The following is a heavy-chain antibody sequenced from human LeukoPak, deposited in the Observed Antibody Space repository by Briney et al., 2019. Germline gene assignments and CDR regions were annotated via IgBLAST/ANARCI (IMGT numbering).Heavy chain of an antibody. CDR1: GFTSSSYA. Sequence: GGSLRLSCAASGFTSSSYATHGVRQAPRKGVEWVAVISYDGSNKYYADSVKGRFTISRDNSKNTLYLQMNSLRAEDRAVYYCANSGWYCWGQGTLVTVS. J-gene: IGHJ4*02. V-gene: IGHV3-30*04. CDR2: ISYDGSNK. D-gene: IGHD6-19*01. CDR3: ANSGWYC.